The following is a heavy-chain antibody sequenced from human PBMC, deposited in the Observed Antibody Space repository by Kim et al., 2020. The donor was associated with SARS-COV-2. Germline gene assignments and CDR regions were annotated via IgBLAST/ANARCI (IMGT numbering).Heavy chain of an antibody. V-gene: IGHV1-2*02. J-gene: IGHJ6*02. CDR1: GYTFTGYY. Sequence: ASVKVSCKASGYTFTGYYLHWVRQAPGQGLEWMGWIDPNTGDTNYAQKFQGRVTVTRVTSISTAYMDLTSLTSDDTAVYYCARGLSLFYGMDVWGQGTTVTVSS. CDR2: IDPNTGDT. CDR3: ARGLSLFYGMDV.